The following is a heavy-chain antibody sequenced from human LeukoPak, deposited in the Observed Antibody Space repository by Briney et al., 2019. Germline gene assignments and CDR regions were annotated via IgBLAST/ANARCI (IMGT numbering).Heavy chain of an antibody. V-gene: IGHV1-18*04. CDR1: GYSFTGYY. J-gene: IGHJ4*02. Sequence: GASVKVPCKASGYSFTGYYMHWVRQAPGQGLEWMGWISAYNGNTNYAQKLQGRVTMTTDTSTSTAYMELRSLRSDDTAVYYCARAGTRAVAGTFDYWGQGTLVTVSS. D-gene: IGHD6-19*01. CDR2: ISAYNGNT. CDR3: ARAGTRAVAGTFDY.